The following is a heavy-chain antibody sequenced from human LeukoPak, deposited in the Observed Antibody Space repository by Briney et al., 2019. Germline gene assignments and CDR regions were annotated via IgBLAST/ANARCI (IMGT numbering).Heavy chain of an antibody. D-gene: IGHD3-9*01. CDR3: AKDIGDILTGYSFTGFDY. CDR2: ISWDGGST. V-gene: IGHV3-43D*03. CDR1: GFTFDDYA. J-gene: IGHJ4*02. Sequence: GGSLRLSCAASGFTFDDYAMHWVRQAPGKGLEWVSLISWDGGSTYYADSVKGRFTISRDNSKNSLYLQMNSLRAEDTALYYCAKDIGDILTGYSFTGFDYWGQGTLVTVSS.